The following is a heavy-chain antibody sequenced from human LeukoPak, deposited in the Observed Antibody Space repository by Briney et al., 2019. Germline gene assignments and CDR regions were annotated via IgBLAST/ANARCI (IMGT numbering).Heavy chain of an antibody. CDR3: ARDPGYSYGYDY. J-gene: IGHJ4*02. D-gene: IGHD5-18*01. V-gene: IGHV3-53*01. Sequence: PGGSLRLSCAASGFTVSSNYMSWVRQAPGKGLEWVSVIYSGGSTYYADSVKGRFTISRDNSKNTLYLQMNSLRPEDTAVYYCARDPGYSYGYDYWGQGTLVAVSS. CDR1: GFTVSSNY. CDR2: IYSGGST.